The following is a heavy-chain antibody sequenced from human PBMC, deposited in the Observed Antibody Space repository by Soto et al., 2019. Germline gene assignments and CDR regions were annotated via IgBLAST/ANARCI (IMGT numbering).Heavy chain of an antibody. V-gene: IGHV3-33*01. CDR1: GFTFSRYG. CDR3: ARDIGTNGHYLLDY. D-gene: IGHD2-8*01. J-gene: IGHJ4*02. Sequence: QVQLVESGGGVVQPGRSLRLSCAASGFTFSRYGMHWVRQAPGKGLEWVAVIWYDGSIQYYGDSVEGRFIISRDDSKNALYLQMNGLRAEDTAIYYGARDIGTNGHYLLDYWGQGTLVTGSS. CDR2: IWYDGSIQ.